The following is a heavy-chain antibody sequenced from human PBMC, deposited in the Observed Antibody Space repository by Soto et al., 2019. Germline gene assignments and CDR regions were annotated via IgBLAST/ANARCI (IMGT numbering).Heavy chain of an antibody. Sequence: QVHLQESGPGLVKPSQTLSLTCSVNGDSINSDSVYWSWIRQSPGKGLEYIGYITYNGRTFYSPSLKSRVTMSVDTPQNQFSLEVRSVTAADTAVYYCARERQVGPSSGRFDPWGQGTLVTVST. CDR1: GDSINSDSVY. CDR3: ARERQVGPSSGRFDP. J-gene: IGHJ5*02. V-gene: IGHV4-31*03. CDR2: ITYNGRT.